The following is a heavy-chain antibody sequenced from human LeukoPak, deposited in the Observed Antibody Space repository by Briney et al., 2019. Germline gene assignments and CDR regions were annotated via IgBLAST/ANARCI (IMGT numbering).Heavy chain of an antibody. CDR1: GFTFTKYG. J-gene: IGHJ1*01. D-gene: IGHD3-16*01. Sequence: SGGSLRLSCAASGFTFTKYGMSWVRQAPGKGLEWVSAISGGGVATYYADSVKGRFTVSRDNSKNTLYLQMNSLRAEDTGVYYCAKDDAWGRFYHWGQGTLVTVSS. V-gene: IGHV3-23*01. CDR3: AKDDAWGRFYH. CDR2: ISGGGVAT.